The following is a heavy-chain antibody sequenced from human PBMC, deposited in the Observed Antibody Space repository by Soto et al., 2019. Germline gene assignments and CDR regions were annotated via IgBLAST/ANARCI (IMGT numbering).Heavy chain of an antibody. D-gene: IGHD3-3*01. V-gene: IGHV1-69*13. CDR3: ARPRDTIFGVVISPFGMDV. Sequence: SVKVSCKASGGTFSSYAISWVRQAPGQGLEWMGGIIPIFGTANYAQKFQGRVTITADESTSTAYMELSSLRAEDTAVYYCARPRDTIFGVVISPFGMDVWGQGTTVTVSS. CDR1: GGTFSSYA. J-gene: IGHJ6*02. CDR2: IIPIFGTA.